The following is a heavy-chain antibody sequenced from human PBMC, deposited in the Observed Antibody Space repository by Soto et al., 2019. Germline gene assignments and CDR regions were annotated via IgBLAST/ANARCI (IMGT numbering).Heavy chain of an antibody. J-gene: IGHJ5*02. CDR2: IYYSGST. CDR3: ARDPSQRHQLLYRGNWFEP. V-gene: IGHV4-30-4*01. CDR1: GGSISSGDYY. D-gene: IGHD2-2*02. Sequence: PSETLSLTCTVSGGSISSGDYYWSWIRQPPGKGLEWIGYIYYSGSTYYNPSLKSRVTISVDTSKNQFSLNLSSVTAADTAVYYCARDPSQRHQLLYRGNWFEPWGQGTLVTVSS.